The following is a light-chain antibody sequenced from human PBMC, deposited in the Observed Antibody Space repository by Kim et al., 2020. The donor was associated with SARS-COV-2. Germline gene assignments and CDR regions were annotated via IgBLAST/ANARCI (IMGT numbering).Light chain of an antibody. V-gene: IGLV4-69*01. CDR3: QTWDTCFRM. J-gene: IGLJ3*02. CDR1: SGHSTYT. CDR2: VNSDGSH. Sequence: QLVLNQSPSASASLGASVKLTCTLSSGHSTYTIAWHQQQPEKGPRYLMKVNSDGSHSKWDGIPDRFSGSSSGAERYLTISSLQSDDEADYYCQTWDTCFRMFGGGTQLTVL.